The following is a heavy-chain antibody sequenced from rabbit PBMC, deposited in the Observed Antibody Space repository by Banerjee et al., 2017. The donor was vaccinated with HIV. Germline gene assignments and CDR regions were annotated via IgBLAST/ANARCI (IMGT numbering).Heavy chain of an antibody. V-gene: IGHV1S45*01. CDR3: ARDLAGVIGWNFNL. CDR1: GFTLSSYW. D-gene: IGHD4-1*01. Sequence: QEQLEESGGGLVKPEGSLTLTCTASGFTLSSYWICWVRQAPGKGLEWIACIYAGSSGTTEYASWAKGRFTISKTSSTTVTLQMTSLTAADTATYLCARDLAGVIGWNFNLWGQGTLVTVS. J-gene: IGHJ4*01. CDR2: IYAGSSGTT.